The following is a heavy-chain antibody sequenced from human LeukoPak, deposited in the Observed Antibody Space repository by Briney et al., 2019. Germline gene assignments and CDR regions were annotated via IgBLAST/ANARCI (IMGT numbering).Heavy chain of an antibody. CDR3: ARAVVNNWFDL. J-gene: IGHJ5*02. D-gene: IGHD4-23*01. Sequence: GGSLRLSCAASGFTFTSYGISWVRQAPGQGLEWMGWISAYNGNTNYAQKLQGRVTMTTDTSTSTAYMELRSLRSDDTAVYYCARAVVNNWFDLWGQGTLVTVSS. V-gene: IGHV1-18*01. CDR2: ISAYNGNT. CDR1: GFTFTSYG.